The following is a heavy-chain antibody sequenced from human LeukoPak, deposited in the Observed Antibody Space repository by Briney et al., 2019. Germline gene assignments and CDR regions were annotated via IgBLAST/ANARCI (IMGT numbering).Heavy chain of an antibody. CDR2: ISAYDGNT. J-gene: IGHJ4*02. D-gene: IGHD3-10*01. Sequence: AASVKVSCKASGYTFTGYYMHWVRQAPGQGLEWMGWISAYDGNTNYAQELQGRVTLTIDASTTTAYMELRSLGSDDTAMHYCARDQGSGSYYPRFDYWGQGTLVTVSS. CDR1: GYTFTGYY. V-gene: IGHV1-18*04. CDR3: ARDQGSGSYYPRFDY.